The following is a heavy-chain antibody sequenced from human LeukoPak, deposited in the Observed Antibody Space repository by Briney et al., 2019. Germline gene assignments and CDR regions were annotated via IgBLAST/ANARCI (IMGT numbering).Heavy chain of an antibody. D-gene: IGHD4-17*01. CDR1: GFTFSSYA. CDR2: ISGSGGST. Sequence: GGSLRLSCAASGFTFSSYAMSWVRQAPGKGLEWVSAISGSGGSTYYADSVKGRFTISRDNSKNTLYLQMNSLRAEDTAVYYCANPYGDYLGKYFQHWGQGTLVTVSS. CDR3: ANPYGDYLGKYFQH. V-gene: IGHV3-23*01. J-gene: IGHJ1*01.